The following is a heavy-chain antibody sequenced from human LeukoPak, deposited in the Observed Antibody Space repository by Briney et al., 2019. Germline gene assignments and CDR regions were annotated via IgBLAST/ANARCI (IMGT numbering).Heavy chain of an antibody. CDR3: ARGGIWNGFDY. J-gene: IGHJ4*02. CDR2: IDNDGSST. V-gene: IGHV3-74*01. CDR1: GFTFGNYW. Sequence: GGSLRLSCAASGFTFGNYWMHWVRQGPGKGLVWVARIDNDGSSTIYADSVKGRFTISRDNAKNTLYLQMNSLRAEDTTVYYCARGGIWNGFDYWGQGTLVTVSS. D-gene: IGHD1-1*01.